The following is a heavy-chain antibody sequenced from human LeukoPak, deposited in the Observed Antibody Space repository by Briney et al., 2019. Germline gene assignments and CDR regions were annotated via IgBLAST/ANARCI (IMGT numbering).Heavy chain of an antibody. CDR2: FYHSGNS. CDR1: GYSISSGYY. Sequence: SETLSLTCAVSGYSISSGYYWGWIRQPPGKGLEWIGSFYHSGNSYYNPSLKSRVSISVDTSKNQFSLKLSSVTAADTAVYYCARWAYCSSTSCYGRYYYYMDVWGKGTTVTVSS. CDR3: ARWAYCSSTSCYGRYYYYMDV. D-gene: IGHD2-2*01. J-gene: IGHJ6*03. V-gene: IGHV4-38-2*01.